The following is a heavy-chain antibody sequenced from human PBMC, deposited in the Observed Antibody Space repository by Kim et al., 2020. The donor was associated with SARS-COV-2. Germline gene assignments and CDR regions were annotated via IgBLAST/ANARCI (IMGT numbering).Heavy chain of an antibody. CDR2: ISYDGSNK. CDR1: GFTFSSYG. D-gene: IGHD1-26*01. V-gene: IGHV3-30*18. CDR3: AKDRSIVGATTDVFDY. Sequence: GGSLRLSCAASGFTFSSYGMHWVRQAPGKGLEWVAVISYDGSNKYYADSVKGRFTISRDNSKNTLYLQMNSLRAEDTAVYYCAKDRSIVGATTDVFDYWGQGTLVTVSS. J-gene: IGHJ4*02.